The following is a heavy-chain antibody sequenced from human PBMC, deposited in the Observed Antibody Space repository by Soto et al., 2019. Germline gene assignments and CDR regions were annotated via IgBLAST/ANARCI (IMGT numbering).Heavy chain of an antibody. CDR1: GGSISSYY. CDR2: IYYSGST. CDR3: ARSYRRGMDV. J-gene: IGHJ6*02. D-gene: IGHD3-16*01. V-gene: IGHV4-59*01. Sequence: QVQLQESGPGLVKPSETLSLTCTVSGGSISSYYWSWIRQPPGKGLEWIGYIYYSGSTNYNPSLKSRVIISVDPSKNQFSLKLSSVTAADTAVFHCARSYRRGMDVWGQGTTVTVSS.